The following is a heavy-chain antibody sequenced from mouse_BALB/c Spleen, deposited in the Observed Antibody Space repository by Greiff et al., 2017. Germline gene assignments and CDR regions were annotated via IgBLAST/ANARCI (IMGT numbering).Heavy chain of an antibody. CDR2: ISSGSSTI. V-gene: IGHV5-17*02. J-gene: IGHJ4*01. D-gene: IGHD2-12*01. CDR1: GFTFSSFG. CDR3: ARGSYDDAMDY. Sequence: DVQLVESGGGLVQPGGSRKLSCAASGFTFSSFGMHWVRQAPEQGLEWVAYISSGSSTIYYADTVKGRFTISRDNPKNTLFLQMTSLRSEDTAMYYCARGSYDDAMDYWGQGTSVTVSS.